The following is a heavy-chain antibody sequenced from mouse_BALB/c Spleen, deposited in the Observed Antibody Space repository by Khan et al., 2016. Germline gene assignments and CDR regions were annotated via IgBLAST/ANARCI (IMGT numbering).Heavy chain of an antibody. CDR3: ASDYDGFAY. CDR1: GFSLTGYG. J-gene: IGHJ3*01. D-gene: IGHD2-12*01. CDR2: IWADGRT. V-gene: IGHV2-6-7*01. Sequence: QVQLKESGPGLVAPSQSLSITCTVSGFSLTGYGVNWVRQPPGKGLEWLGKIWADGRTDYNSALKSRVSIRKDNYKSQVVLKMNSLQTDDTANYYCASDYDGFAYWGQGTLVIVSA.